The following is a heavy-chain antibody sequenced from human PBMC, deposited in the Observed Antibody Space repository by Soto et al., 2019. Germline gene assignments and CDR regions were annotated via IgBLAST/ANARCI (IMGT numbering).Heavy chain of an antibody. V-gene: IGHV3-30-3*01. CDR2: ISYDGSNK. D-gene: IGHD6-13*01. Sequence: QVQLVESGGGVVQPGRSLRLSCAASGFTFSSYAMHWVRQAPGKGLEWVAVISYDGSNKYYVDSVKGRFTISGDNSKNTLYLQMNSLRAEDTAVYYCARDQAAGAGMDVWGQGTTVTVSS. J-gene: IGHJ6*02. CDR3: ARDQAAGAGMDV. CDR1: GFTFSSYA.